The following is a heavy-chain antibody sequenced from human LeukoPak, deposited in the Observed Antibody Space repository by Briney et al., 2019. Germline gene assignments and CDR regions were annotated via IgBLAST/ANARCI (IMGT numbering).Heavy chain of an antibody. CDR2: IHPGDSDT. J-gene: IGHJ3*02. CDR3: GRHQHSGSYGAFDI. CDR1: GYXFTSYW. D-gene: IGHD1-26*01. V-gene: IGHV5-51*01. Sequence: GESLKISCNGSGYXFTSYWICWVRQMPGKGLEWVGIIHPGDSDTRYSPSFQGQLTISADKSITTAYLQWSSLKASDTAMYYCGRHQHSGSYGAFDIWGQGTMVTVSS.